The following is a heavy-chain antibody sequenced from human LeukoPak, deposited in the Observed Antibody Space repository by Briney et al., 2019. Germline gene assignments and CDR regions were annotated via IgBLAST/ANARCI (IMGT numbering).Heavy chain of an antibody. V-gene: IGHV1-24*01. CDR1: GYTLTELS. D-gene: IGHD3-22*01. CDR3: ATGYYDSSGYYFGVLKFDY. CDR2: FDPEDGET. J-gene: IGHJ4*02. Sequence: ASVKVSCKVSGYTLTELSMHWVRQAPGKGLEWMGGFDPEDGETIYAQKFQGRVTMTEDTSTDTAYMELSSLRSEDTAVYYCATGYYDSSGYYFGVLKFDYWGQGTLVTVSS.